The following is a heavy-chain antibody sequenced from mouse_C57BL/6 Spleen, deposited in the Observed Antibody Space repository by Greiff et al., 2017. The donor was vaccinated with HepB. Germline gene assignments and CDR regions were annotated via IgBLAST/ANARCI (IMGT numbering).Heavy chain of an antibody. CDR3: AGYRSYYSNYEDYAMDY. V-gene: IGHV1-53*01. D-gene: IGHD2-5*01. CDR2: INPSNGGT. CDR1: GYTFTSYW. Sequence: QVQLQQPGTELVKPGASVKLSCKASGYTFTSYWMHWVKQRPGQGLEWIGNINPSNGGTNYNEKFKIKATLTVDKSSSTAYMQLSSQTSEDSAVYYCAGYRSYYSNYEDYAMDYWGQGTSVTVSS. J-gene: IGHJ4*01.